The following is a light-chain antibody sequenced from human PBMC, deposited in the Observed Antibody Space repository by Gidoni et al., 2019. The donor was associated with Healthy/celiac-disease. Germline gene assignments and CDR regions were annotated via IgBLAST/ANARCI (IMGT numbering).Light chain of an antibody. CDR3: QQYGSSQFT. CDR1: QSVSSSY. V-gene: IGKV3-20*01. Sequence: ELVLTQSPGTLSLSPGERATLSCRASQSVSSSYLAWYQQKPGQAPRLLIYGASSRATGIPDRFSGSGSGTDFTLTISRLEPEDCAVYYCQQYGSSQFTFGPXTKVDIK. CDR2: GAS. J-gene: IGKJ3*01.